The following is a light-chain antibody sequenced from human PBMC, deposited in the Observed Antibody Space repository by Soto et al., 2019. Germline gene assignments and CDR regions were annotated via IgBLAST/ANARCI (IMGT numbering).Light chain of an antibody. J-gene: IGKJ4*01. V-gene: IGKV3-11*01. CDR1: QSVSSY. CDR2: DAS. CDR3: QHRSNWPRLT. Sequence: DIVLTQSPATLSLSPGQRSTLSCRASQSVSSYLAWYQQKPGQAPRLLIYDASNRATGIPARFSGSVSGTDFTLTIRSLETEDFAVYYGQHRSNWPRLTFGGGTKVDI.